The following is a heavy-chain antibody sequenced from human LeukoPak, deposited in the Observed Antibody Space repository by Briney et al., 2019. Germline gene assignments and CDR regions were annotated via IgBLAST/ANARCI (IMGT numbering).Heavy chain of an antibody. CDR2: INSDGSST. V-gene: IGHV3-74*01. CDR1: GFTFSSYW. D-gene: IGHD5-12*01. J-gene: IGHJ4*02. Sequence: QTGGSLRLSCAASGFTFSSYWMHWVRQAPGKGLVWVSRINSDGSSTSYADSVKGRFTISRDNAKNTLYLQMNSLRAEDTAVYYCAAYSGYAKTFDYWGQGTLVTVSS. CDR3: AAYSGYAKTFDY.